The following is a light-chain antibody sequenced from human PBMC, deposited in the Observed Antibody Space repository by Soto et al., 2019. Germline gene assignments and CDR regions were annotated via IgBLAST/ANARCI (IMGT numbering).Light chain of an antibody. CDR2: EDN. CDR3: CSYAGSSTWV. CDR1: SSDVGNFNL. J-gene: IGLJ3*02. Sequence: QSVLTQPASVSGSPGQSITISCTGTSSDVGNFNLVSWYQQPPGEAPKLLIYEDNKRPSGVSDRFSGSKSGNTASLTISGLQADDEADYSCCSYAGSSTWVFGGGTKLTVL. V-gene: IGLV2-23*01.